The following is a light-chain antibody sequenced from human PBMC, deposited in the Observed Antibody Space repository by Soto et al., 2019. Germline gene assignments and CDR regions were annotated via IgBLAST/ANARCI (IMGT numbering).Light chain of an antibody. CDR1: QTIDTN. J-gene: IGKJ1*01. Sequence: EIVMTQSPGTLSVSPGERATLSCRASQTIDTNLAWYQQKPGQAPRLLIFAASTRATGIPARFSGSGSGTEFSLTITSLQSDDFALYYCQQYNNRPPWTLGQGTKVDIK. V-gene: IGKV3-15*01. CDR3: QQYNNRPPWT. CDR2: AAS.